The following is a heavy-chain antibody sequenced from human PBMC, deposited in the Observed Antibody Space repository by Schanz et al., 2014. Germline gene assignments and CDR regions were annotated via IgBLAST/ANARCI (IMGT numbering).Heavy chain of an antibody. CDR1: GFTFRDYY. V-gene: IGHV3-11*05. CDR3: AKDPSHGDYDYYFDY. D-gene: IGHD3-22*01. Sequence: GGSLRLSCAASGFTFRDYYMSWIRQAPGKGLEWVSDISSGSSYANYADSVKGRFTISRDNSKNTLYLQMNSLRAEDTAVYYCAKDPSHGDYDYYFDYWGQGTLVTVSS. CDR2: ISSGSSYA. J-gene: IGHJ4*02.